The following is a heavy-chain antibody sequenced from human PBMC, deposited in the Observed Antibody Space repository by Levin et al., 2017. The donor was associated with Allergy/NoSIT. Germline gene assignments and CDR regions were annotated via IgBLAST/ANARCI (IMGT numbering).Heavy chain of an antibody. J-gene: IGHJ4*02. CDR1: GFTFSSYA. D-gene: IGHD3-16*01. CDR2: ISYDGSNK. CDR3: ARGQGENGDYFDY. V-gene: IGHV3-30-3*01. Sequence: GESLKISCAASGFTFSSYAMHWVRQAPGKGLEWVAVISYDGSNKYYADSVKGRFTISRDNSKNTLYLQMNSLRAEDTAVYYCARGQGENGDYFDYWGQGTLVTVSS.